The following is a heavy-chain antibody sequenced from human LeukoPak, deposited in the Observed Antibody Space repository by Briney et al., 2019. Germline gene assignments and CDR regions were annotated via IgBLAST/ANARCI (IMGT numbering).Heavy chain of an antibody. J-gene: IGHJ6*02. CDR2: IYYSGST. CDR3: ARVPTNSGSYWSYYYYYGMDV. Sequence: SETLSLTCTVSGGSISSYYWSWIRQPPGKGLEWIGYIYYSGSTNYNPSLKSRVTISVDTSKNQFSLKLSSVTAADTAVYYCARVPTNSGSYWSYYYYYGMDVWGQGTTVTVSS. V-gene: IGHV4-59*01. D-gene: IGHD1-26*01. CDR1: GGSISSYY.